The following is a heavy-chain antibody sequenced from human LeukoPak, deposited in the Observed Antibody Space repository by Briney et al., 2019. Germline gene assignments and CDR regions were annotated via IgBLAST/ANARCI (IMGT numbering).Heavy chain of an antibody. CDR1: GGSISSYY. D-gene: IGHD6-19*01. J-gene: IGHJ4*02. Sequence: SETLSLTCTVSGGSISSYYWSWIRQPPGKGLEWIGYIYYSGSTNYNPSLKSRVTISVDTSKNQFSLKLSSVTAADTAVYYCARQVEFSGWYIYFDYWGQGTLVTVSS. CDR2: IYYSGST. V-gene: IGHV4-59*08. CDR3: ARQVEFSGWYIYFDY.